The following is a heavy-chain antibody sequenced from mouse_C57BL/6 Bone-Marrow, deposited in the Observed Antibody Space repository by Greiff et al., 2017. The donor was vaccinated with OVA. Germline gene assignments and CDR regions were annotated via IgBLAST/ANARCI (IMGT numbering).Heavy chain of an antibody. CDR3: ARRDYGSSQRFAY. CDR2: IYPRDGST. V-gene: IGHV1-85*01. CDR1: GYTFTSYD. J-gene: IGHJ3*01. D-gene: IGHD1-1*01. Sequence: VMLVESGPELVKPGASVKLSCKASGYTFTSYDINWVKPRPGQGLAWIGWIYPRDGSTKYNAKFKGKATLTVDTSSSTAYMELHSLTSKDSAVYFCARRDYGSSQRFAYWGQGTLVTVSA.